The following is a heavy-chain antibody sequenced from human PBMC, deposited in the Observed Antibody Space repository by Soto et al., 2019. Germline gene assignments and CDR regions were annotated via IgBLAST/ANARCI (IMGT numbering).Heavy chain of an antibody. CDR3: ARSQGSSTSLEIYYYYYYGMDV. J-gene: IGHJ6*02. D-gene: IGHD2-2*01. CDR2: IIPITATA. V-gene: IGHV1-69*01. CDR1: GGTFGSYA. Sequence: QVQLVQSGAEVKKPGSSVKVSCKASGGTFGSYAISWVRQAPGQGLEWMGGIIPITATANYAQKFQGRVTITVDESTSAASMQLSSLRSEETAVYYCARSQGSSTSLEIYYYYYYGMDVWGQGTTVTVSS.